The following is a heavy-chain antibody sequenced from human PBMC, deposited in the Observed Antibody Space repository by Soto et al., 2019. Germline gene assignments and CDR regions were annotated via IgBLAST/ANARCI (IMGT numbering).Heavy chain of an antibody. D-gene: IGHD3-3*01. V-gene: IGHV4-61*01. CDR3: ASYSMGVVSPFSFDY. CDR2: IYYSGST. Sequence: SETLSLTCTVSGGSVSSGSYFWSWIRQPPGKGLEWIGYIYYSGSTHYNPSLKSRVIISVDASKNQFSLKLTSVTAADTAVYYCASYSMGVVSPFSFDYWGQGTLVTVSS. CDR1: GGSVSSGSYF. J-gene: IGHJ4*02.